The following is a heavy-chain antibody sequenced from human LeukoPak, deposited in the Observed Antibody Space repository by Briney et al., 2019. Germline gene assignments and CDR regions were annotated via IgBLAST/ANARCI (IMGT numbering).Heavy chain of an antibody. V-gene: IGHV3-30*02. CDR1: GFTFSSSG. J-gene: IGHJ6*03. CDR2: IWYDGSNT. CDR3: AKEGVTGYYGNYMDV. Sequence: GGSLRLSCAASGFTFSSSGMHWVRQAPGKGLEWVAFIWYDGSNTYYADSVKGRFTISRDNSKNTLYLQMNSLRAEDTAVYYCAKEGVTGYYGNYMDVWGKRTTVTVSS. D-gene: IGHD3-9*01.